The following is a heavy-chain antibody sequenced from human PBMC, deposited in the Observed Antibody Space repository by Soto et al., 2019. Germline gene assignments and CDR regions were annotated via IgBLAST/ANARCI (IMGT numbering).Heavy chain of an antibody. CDR2: ISYDGSNK. CDR1: GFTFSSYA. CDR3: AREWSSSSFPADYYYYGIDG. Sequence: QVQLVESGGGVVQPGRSLRLSCAASGFTFSSYAMHWVRQAPGKGLEWVAVISYDGSNKYYADSVKGRFTISRDNSKNTLYLQMNSMRAEDTAVYYCAREWSSSSFPADYYYYGIDGWGQGTTVTVSS. D-gene: IGHD6-6*01. J-gene: IGHJ6*02. V-gene: IGHV3-30-3*01.